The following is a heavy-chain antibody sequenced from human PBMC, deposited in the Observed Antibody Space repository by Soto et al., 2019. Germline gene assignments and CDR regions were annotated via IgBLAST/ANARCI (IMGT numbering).Heavy chain of an antibody. D-gene: IGHD1-26*01. CDR3: ARWGGSYNFDY. CDR1: GFTFSTYS. V-gene: IGHV3-21*01. Sequence: EVQLVESGGGLVKPGGSLRLSCAASGFTFSTYSMSWVRQAPGKGLEWVSSISSSRSYIYYADSVKGRFTISSDNAKNSLYLQMNSLRAEDTAVEYWARWGGSYNFDYWGQGTLVTVSS. CDR2: ISSSRSYI. J-gene: IGHJ4*02.